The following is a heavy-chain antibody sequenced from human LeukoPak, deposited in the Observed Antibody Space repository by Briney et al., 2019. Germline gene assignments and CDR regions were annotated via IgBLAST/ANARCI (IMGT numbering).Heavy chain of an antibody. Sequence: SETLSLTCTVSGDSISSGGYYWSWIRQPPGKDLEWIGYIYHSGSTYYNPSLKSRVTISVDRSKNHFSLNLTSVTAADTAVYYCARVWSIVGSTMRFLWFDPWGQGTLVTVSS. CDR1: GDSISSGGYY. V-gene: IGHV4-30-2*01. CDR2: IYHSGST. D-gene: IGHD1-26*01. CDR3: ARVWSIVGSTMRFLWFDP. J-gene: IGHJ5*02.